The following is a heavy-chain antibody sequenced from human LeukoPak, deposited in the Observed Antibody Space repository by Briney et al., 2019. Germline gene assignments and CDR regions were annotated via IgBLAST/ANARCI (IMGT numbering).Heavy chain of an antibody. D-gene: IGHD3-22*01. V-gene: IGHV1-2*02. CDR1: GYTFTGYY. CDR3: ARKRYYYDSGFDY. J-gene: IGHJ4*02. Sequence: ASVKVSCKASGYTFTGYYMHWVRQAPGQGLEWMGWINPNSGGTNYAQNFQGRVIMTRDTSISTAYMELSRLTSDDTAVYYCARKRYYYDSGFDYWGQGTLVTVSS. CDR2: INPNSGGT.